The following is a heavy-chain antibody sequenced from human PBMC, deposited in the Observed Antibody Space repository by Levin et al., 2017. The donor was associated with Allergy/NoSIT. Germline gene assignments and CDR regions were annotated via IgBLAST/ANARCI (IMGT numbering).Heavy chain of an antibody. Sequence: SQTLSLTCTVSGGSINNSYWSWIRQPAGKGLEWIGRIYSSGSTNYNPSLKSRVTMSVDTSKNQFSLKLSSVTAADTAVYYCARFYGGSRGSGIDWGQGTLVTVSS. CDR2: IYSSGST. J-gene: IGHJ4*02. V-gene: IGHV4-4*07. CDR3: ARFYGGSRGSGID. D-gene: IGHD3-3*01. CDR1: GGSINNSY.